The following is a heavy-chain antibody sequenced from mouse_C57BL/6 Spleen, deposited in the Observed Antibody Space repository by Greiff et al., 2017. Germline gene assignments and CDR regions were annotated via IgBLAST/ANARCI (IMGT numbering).Heavy chain of an antibody. Sequence: VQLQQPGPELVKPGASVKLSCKASGYTFTSYWMQWVKQRPGQGLEWIGEIDPSDSYTNYNQKFKGKATLTVDTSSSTAYMQLSSLTSEDAAVYDCAVDDYDVDYWGQGTTLTVSS. V-gene: IGHV1-50*01. D-gene: IGHD2-4*01. J-gene: IGHJ2*01. CDR1: GYTFTSYW. CDR3: AVDDYDVDY. CDR2: IDPSDSYT.